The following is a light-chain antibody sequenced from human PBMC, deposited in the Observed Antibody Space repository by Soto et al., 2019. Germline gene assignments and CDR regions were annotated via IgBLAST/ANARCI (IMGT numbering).Light chain of an antibody. J-gene: IGKJ5*01. CDR1: QRVSSN. CDR2: GVS. V-gene: IGKV3-15*01. Sequence: LTQSPATLSVSPGERATLSCRASQRVSSNLAWYQQTPGRAPRPLIYGVSVRATGIPARFSGSGSGTEFTLTISSLQSEDFALYYCQQRSNWPSITFGQGTRLEIK. CDR3: QQRSNWPSIT.